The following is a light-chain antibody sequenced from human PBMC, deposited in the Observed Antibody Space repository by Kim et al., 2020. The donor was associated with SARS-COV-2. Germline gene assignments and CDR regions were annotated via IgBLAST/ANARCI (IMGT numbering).Light chain of an antibody. CDR3: QQYSSSRT. CDR1: QSVSSSY. J-gene: IGKJ1*01. CDR2: GAS. V-gene: IGKV3-20*01. Sequence: LSPGERATLSCRASQSVSSSYLAWYQQKPGQAPRLLIYGASSRATGIPDRFSGSGSGTDFTLTISRLEPEDFAVYYCQQYSSSRTFGQGTKVDIK.